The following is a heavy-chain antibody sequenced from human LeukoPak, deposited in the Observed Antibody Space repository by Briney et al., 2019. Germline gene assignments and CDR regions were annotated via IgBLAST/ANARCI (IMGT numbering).Heavy chain of an antibody. CDR1: GGSTSSHY. Sequence: AETLSLTCTVSGGSTSSHYWTWIRQAPVKGLEWIGDISNSGSTSYNPSLKSRVTISIDTSKNQFSLKLSSVTAADTAVYYCGRDALVGYFSYYYMDVWGKGTTVTVSS. CDR3: GRDALVGYFSYYYMDV. CDR2: ISNSGST. J-gene: IGHJ6*03. V-gene: IGHV4-59*11. D-gene: IGHD2-15*01.